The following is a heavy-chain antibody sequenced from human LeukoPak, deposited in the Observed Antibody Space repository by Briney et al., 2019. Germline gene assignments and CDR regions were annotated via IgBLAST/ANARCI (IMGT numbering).Heavy chain of an antibody. CDR3: AKAQAAYSSSSLYYFDY. CDR1: GFTFSSYG. V-gene: IGHV3-30*18. Sequence: GRSLRLSCAASGFTFSSYGMHWVRQAPGKGLEWVAVISYDGSNKYYADSVKGRFTISRDNSENTLYLQMNSLRAEDTALYYCAKAQAAYSSSSLYYFDYWGQGTLVTVSS. CDR2: ISYDGSNK. D-gene: IGHD6-6*01. J-gene: IGHJ4*02.